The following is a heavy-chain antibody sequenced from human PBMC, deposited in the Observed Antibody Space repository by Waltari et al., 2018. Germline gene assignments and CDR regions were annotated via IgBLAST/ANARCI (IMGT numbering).Heavy chain of an antibody. V-gene: IGHV3-30-3*01. D-gene: IGHD2-21*02. Sequence: QEQMVESGGGVVQPGRPMSLSCSLSGLIFSNYAMNWVRQAPGKGLEWLAVISYDGSSKYYADSVKGRFSVSRDSFKNTVYLHMNGLRTEDTAVYYCARAVTGEDAFDMWGQGTMVTVSS. CDR2: ISYDGSSK. CDR1: GLIFSNYA. J-gene: IGHJ3*02. CDR3: ARAVTGEDAFDM.